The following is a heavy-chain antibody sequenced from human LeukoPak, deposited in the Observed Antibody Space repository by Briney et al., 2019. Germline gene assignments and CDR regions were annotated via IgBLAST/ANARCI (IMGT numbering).Heavy chain of an antibody. Sequence: ASVKVSCKASGYTFTGYYMHWVRQAPGQGLEWMGRINPNSGGTNYAQKFQGRVTMTRDTSISTAYMELSRLRSDDTAVYYCARDYYDSSGYYNYWGQGTLVTVS. D-gene: IGHD3-22*01. J-gene: IGHJ4*02. CDR3: ARDYYDSSGYYNY. CDR2: INPNSGGT. V-gene: IGHV1-2*06. CDR1: GYTFTGYY.